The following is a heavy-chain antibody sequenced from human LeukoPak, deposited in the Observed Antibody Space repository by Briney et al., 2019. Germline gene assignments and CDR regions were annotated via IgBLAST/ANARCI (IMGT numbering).Heavy chain of an antibody. J-gene: IGHJ4*02. CDR2: ISSSSSYI. CDR3: AREYSHIVVVTAIPDSFDY. CDR1: GFTFSSYS. Sequence: GGSLRLSCAASGFTFSSYSMNWVRQAPGKGLEWVSSISSSSSYIYYADSVKGRFTISRDNAKNSLYLQMNSLRAEDTAVYYCAREYSHIVVVTAIPDSFDYWGQGTLVTVSS. V-gene: IGHV3-21*01. D-gene: IGHD2-21*02.